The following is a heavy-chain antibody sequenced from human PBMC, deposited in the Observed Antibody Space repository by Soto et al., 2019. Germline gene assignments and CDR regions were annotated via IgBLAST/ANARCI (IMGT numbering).Heavy chain of an antibody. Sequence: EVHLLESGGGLVQPGGSLRLSCAASGFTISLYGMSWVRRAPGKGLEWVSAFSGSDLSGRGGYTYYADSVKGLLTTSSDNHKNTVYLQLNSLRAEATSVYYCVKSYSDYVKYVQHWGQGTMFNVSA. CDR3: VKSYSDYVKYVQH. D-gene: IGHD3-16*01. CDR1: GFTISLYG. J-gene: IGHJ1*01. CDR2: FSGSDLSGRGGYT. V-gene: IGHV3-23*01.